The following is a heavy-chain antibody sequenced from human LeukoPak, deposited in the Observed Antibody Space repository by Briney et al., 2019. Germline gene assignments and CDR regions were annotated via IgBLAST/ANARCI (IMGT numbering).Heavy chain of an antibody. CDR1: GGSVSSGSYY. CDR3: ARIHRYCSGGACYVLDN. Sequence: SETLSLTCTVSGGSVSSGSYYWSWIRQPPGKGLEWIGYIYYSGSTNYNPSLKSRVTISVDTSKNQFSLKLSSVTAADTAVYYCARIHRYCSGGACYVLDNWGQGTLVAVSS. V-gene: IGHV4-61*01. J-gene: IGHJ4*02. D-gene: IGHD2-15*01. CDR2: IYYSGST.